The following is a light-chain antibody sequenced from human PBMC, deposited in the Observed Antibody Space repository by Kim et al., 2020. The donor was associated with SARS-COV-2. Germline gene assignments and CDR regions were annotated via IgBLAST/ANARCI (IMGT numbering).Light chain of an antibody. CDR1: SSNIGNNY. Sequence: QSMLTQPPSVSAAPGQKVTISCSGSSSNIGNNYVSWYQQLPGTAPKLLIYDNNKRPSGIPDRFSGSKSGTSATLGITGLQTGDEADYYCGTWDSSLSGLVFGGGTQLTVL. J-gene: IGLJ3*02. V-gene: IGLV1-51*01. CDR2: DNN. CDR3: GTWDSSLSGLV.